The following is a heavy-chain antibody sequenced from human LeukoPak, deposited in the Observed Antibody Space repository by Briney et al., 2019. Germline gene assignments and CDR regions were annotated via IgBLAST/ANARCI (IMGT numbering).Heavy chain of an antibody. Sequence: GGSLRLSCAASGFTFSSYAMHWVRQAPGKGLEWVAVISYDGSNKYYADSVKGRFTISRDNSKNTLYLQMNSLRAEDTAVYYCARGGKWIQPWLYVDYWGQGTLVTVSS. J-gene: IGHJ4*02. CDR3: ARGGKWIQPWLYVDY. D-gene: IGHD5-18*01. V-gene: IGHV3-30*04. CDR2: ISYDGSNK. CDR1: GFTFSSYA.